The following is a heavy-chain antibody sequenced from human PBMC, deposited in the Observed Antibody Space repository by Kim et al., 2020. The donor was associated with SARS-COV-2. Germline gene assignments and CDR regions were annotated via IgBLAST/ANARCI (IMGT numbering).Heavy chain of an antibody. CDR3: ASDPGHPNGMGV. V-gene: IGHV3-66*01. J-gene: IGHJ6*02. Sequence: YYADALKGRFTISSDTAKTALYLQMKGLRAEDTAVYYCASDPGHPNGMGVWGQGTTVTVS. D-gene: IGHD2-8*01.